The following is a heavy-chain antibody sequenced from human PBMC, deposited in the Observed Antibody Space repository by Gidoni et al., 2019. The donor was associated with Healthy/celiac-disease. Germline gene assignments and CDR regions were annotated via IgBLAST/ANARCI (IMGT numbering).Heavy chain of an antibody. D-gene: IGHD3-16*02. CDR2: IIPIFGTA. Sequence: QVQLVQSGAAVKKHWSSVKVSCKASGGTFSSYAISWVRQAPGQGLEWMGGIIPIFGTANYAQKFQGRVTMTADKSTSTAYMELSSLRSEDTAVYYCAGGGGDYDYVWGSYRTFDYWGQGTLVTVSS. J-gene: IGHJ4*02. CDR3: AGGGGDYDYVWGSYRTFDY. V-gene: IGHV1-69*06. CDR1: GGTFSSYA.